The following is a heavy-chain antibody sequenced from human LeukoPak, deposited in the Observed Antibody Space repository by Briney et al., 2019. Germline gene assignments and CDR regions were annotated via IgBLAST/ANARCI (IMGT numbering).Heavy chain of an antibody. D-gene: IGHD6-19*01. J-gene: IGHJ4*02. CDR3: ARVQTDSRGWYHFDY. Sequence: GGSLRLSCAASGITFSTSTMNWVRQAPGKGLEWVSYISGSSSTIYYADSVKGRLTVSRDNAGNSLYLQMNNLRDDDTAVYFCARVQTDSRGWYHFDYWGQGTLVTVSS. CDR2: ISGSSSTI. CDR1: GITFSTST. V-gene: IGHV3-48*02.